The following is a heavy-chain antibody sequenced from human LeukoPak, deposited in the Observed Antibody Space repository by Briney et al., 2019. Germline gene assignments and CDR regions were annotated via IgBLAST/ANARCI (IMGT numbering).Heavy chain of an antibody. Sequence: SETLSLTCTVSGGSISSYYWSWIRQPPGKGLEWIGYIYYSGSTNYNPSLKSRVTISVDTSKNQFSLKLSSVTAADTAVYYCWGSSGWFDAFDIWGQGTMVTVSS. CDR1: GGSISSYY. V-gene: IGHV4-59*01. CDR3: WGSSGWFDAFDI. CDR2: IYYSGST. D-gene: IGHD6-19*01. J-gene: IGHJ3*02.